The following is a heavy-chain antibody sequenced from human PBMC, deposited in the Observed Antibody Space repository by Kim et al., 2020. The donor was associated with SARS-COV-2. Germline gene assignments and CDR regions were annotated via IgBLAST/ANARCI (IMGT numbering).Heavy chain of an antibody. CDR1: GFTFSSYG. J-gene: IGHJ4*02. V-gene: IGHV3-30*03. CDR3: GHSRAAIPARIGHQRGATPGIDY. Sequence: GGSLRLSCAASGFTFSSYGMHWVRQAPGKGLEWVAVISYDGSNKYYADSVKGRFTISRDNSKNTLYLQMNSLRAEDTAVYYCGHSRAAIPARIGHQRGATPGIDYWGQGTLVTVSS. D-gene: IGHD3-16*01. CDR2: ISYDGSNK.